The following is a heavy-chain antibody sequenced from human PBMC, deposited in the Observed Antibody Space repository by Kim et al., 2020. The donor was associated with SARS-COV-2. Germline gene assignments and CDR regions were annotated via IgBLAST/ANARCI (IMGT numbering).Heavy chain of an antibody. J-gene: IGHJ5*02. V-gene: IGHV4-59*01. CDR1: GGSISSYY. CDR3: ARGQSENWFDP. Sequence: PSETLSLTCTVSGGSISSYYWSWIRQPPGKGLEWIGYIYYSGSTNYNPSLKSRVTISVDTSKNQFSLKLSSVTAADTAVYYCARGQSENWFDPWGQGTLVTVSS. CDR2: IYYSGST. D-gene: IGHD3-3*01.